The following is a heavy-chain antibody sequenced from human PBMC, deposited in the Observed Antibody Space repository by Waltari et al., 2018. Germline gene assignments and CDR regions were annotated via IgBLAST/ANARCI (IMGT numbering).Heavy chain of an antibody. CDR3: ATDHYRNSGYDI. Sequence: QVQLVQSGAEVKKPGASVKVSCKVSGYTLTDSSIHWVRQAPGKGLEWMGGYDPEDGETGYAQSFQGRVAMTEDTSTDTAYMELRSLRSEDTAGYFCATDHYRNSGYDIWGQGTLVTVSS. CDR2: YDPEDGET. CDR1: GYTLTDSS. D-gene: IGHD5-12*01. V-gene: IGHV1-24*01. J-gene: IGHJ4*02.